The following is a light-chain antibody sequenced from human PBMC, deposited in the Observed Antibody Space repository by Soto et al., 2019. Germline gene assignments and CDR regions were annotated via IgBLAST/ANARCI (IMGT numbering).Light chain of an antibody. CDR2: KAS. V-gene: IGKV1-5*03. CDR3: QQYDTYSPCT. CDR1: QSISRW. Sequence: IQRTYSLHACIGGRASFTYWASQSISRWLAWYQQKPGKAPKLLIYKASSLESGVPSRFSGSGSGTEFTLTISSLQPDDFAPCYCQQYDTYSPCTSAEGTKVDI. J-gene: IGKJ1*01.